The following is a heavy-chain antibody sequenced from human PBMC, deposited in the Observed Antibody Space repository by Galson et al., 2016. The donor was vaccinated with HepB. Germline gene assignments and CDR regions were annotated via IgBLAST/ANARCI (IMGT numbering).Heavy chain of an antibody. Sequence: SLRLSCAASGFTFINYGMHWVRQAPGKGLEWVTGISYDGSNKYYADSVKGRFTISRDNSKNTLYLQMNSLRAEDTAIYYCAKDYCSGTCYLGRWNVWGQGTTVTVSS. CDR3: AKDYCSGTCYLGRWNV. J-gene: IGHJ6*02. CDR2: ISYDGSNK. D-gene: IGHD2-15*01. V-gene: IGHV3-30*18. CDR1: GFTFINYG.